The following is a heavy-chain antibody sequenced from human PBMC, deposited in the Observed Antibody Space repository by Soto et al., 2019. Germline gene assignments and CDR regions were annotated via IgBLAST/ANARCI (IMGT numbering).Heavy chain of an antibody. CDR1: GFSFSDYY. D-gene: IGHD3-16*02. J-gene: IGHJ4*02. V-gene: IGHV3-11*05. CDR3: ARGGPTGGSKGTLVNY. Sequence: QVQLVESGGGLVKPGGSLRLSCAASGFSFSDYYMSWIRQAPGKGLEWVAYMSSSGDYTNYGVSVKGRFTISRDNARNSQFLKMNSLRVEDTAVYYCARGGPTGGSKGTLVNYWGQGTLVTVSS. CDR2: MSSSGDYT.